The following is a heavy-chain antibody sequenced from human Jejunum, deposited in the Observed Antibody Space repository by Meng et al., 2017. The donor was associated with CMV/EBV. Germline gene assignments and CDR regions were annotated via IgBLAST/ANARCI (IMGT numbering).Heavy chain of an antibody. Sequence: VSVFSIRRGFYWGWIRPAPGRGLEWIGSIYHSGSAYYNPSLKSRVTISVDTSENQFSLRLDSVTAADTAVYYCARARSTTWYQDFWGQGALVTVSS. D-gene: IGHD6-13*01. V-gene: IGHV4-38-2*01. CDR2: IYHSGSA. CDR3: ARARSTTWYQDF. CDR1: VFSIRRGFY. J-gene: IGHJ4*02.